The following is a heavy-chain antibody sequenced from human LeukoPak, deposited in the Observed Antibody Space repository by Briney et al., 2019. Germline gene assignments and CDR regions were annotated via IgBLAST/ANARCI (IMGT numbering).Heavy chain of an antibody. CDR1: GYSISSGYY. D-gene: IGHD3-10*01. CDR2: IYHSGST. V-gene: IGHV4-38-2*02. Sequence: SETLSLTCTVSGYSISSGYYWGWIRQPPGKGLEWIGSIYHSGSTYYNPSLKSRVTISVDTSKNQFSLKLSSVTAADTAVYYCARCMVRGVISKYYFDYWGQGTLVTVSS. J-gene: IGHJ4*02. CDR3: ARCMVRGVISKYYFDY.